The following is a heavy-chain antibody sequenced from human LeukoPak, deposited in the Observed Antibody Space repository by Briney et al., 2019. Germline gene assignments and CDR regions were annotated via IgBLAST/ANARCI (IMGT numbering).Heavy chain of an antibody. V-gene: IGHV1-2*02. CDR1: GYTFTGQY. Sequence: ASVKVSCKASGYTFTGQYMHWVRQAPGQGLEWMGWINPNSGGTNYAQKIQGRVTMTRDTSISTAYMELSRLRSDDTGVYYCARESIVGATTLDYWGQGTLVTVSS. J-gene: IGHJ4*02. D-gene: IGHD1-26*01. CDR3: ARESIVGATTLDY. CDR2: INPNSGGT.